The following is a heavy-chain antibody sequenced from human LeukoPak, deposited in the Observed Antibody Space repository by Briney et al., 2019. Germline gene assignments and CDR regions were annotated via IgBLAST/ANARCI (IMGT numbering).Heavy chain of an antibody. V-gene: IGHV3-7*05. CDR2: IKQDGSEK. J-gene: IGHJ4*02. CDR3: VKGTRASGSPAH. Sequence: GGSLRLSCAASGFTFSSYWMNWVRQAPGKGLEWVANIKQDGSEKYYVDSVKGRFTISRDNAKNTLYLQMNSLRAEDTAVYYCVKGTRASGSPAHWGQGTLVTVSS. CDR1: GFTFSSYW. D-gene: IGHD1-26*01.